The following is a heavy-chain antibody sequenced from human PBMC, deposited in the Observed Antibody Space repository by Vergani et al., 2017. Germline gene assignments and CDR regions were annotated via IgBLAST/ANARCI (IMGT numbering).Heavy chain of an antibody. Sequence: EVQLLESGGDLVQPGGSLRLSCAASGFTFNHYAMNWVRQAPGKGLEWVSGISGSGGSTYYAGSVKGRFTISRDSSKNTLYLQMGSLRAEDMAVYYCARVSRGLFDYWGQGTLVTVSS. D-gene: IGHD3-10*01. CDR3: ARVSRGLFDY. J-gene: IGHJ4*02. CDR1: GFTFNHYA. V-gene: IGHV3-23*01. CDR2: ISGSGGST.